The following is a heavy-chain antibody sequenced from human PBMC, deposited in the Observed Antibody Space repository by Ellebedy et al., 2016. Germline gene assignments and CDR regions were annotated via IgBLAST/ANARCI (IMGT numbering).Heavy chain of an antibody. V-gene: IGHV4-39*01. D-gene: IGHD6-19*01. J-gene: IGHJ5*02. CDR1: GGSIRRGIYY. CDR2: VYYGGNT. CDR3: ASSVGMNDSGRGFDP. Sequence: SETLSLXCSVSGGSIRRGIYYWGWIRQPPGKGLEWIGSVYYGGNTYYNPSLKSRVTISVDTSKNQFSLKMSSVTAADTAVYYCASSVGMNDSGRGFDPWGQGTLVTVSS.